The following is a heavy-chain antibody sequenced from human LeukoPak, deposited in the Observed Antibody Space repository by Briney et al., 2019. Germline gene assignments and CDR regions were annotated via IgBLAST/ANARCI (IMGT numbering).Heavy chain of an antibody. V-gene: IGHV3-64D*06. J-gene: IGHJ4*02. CDR3: VKEYAYYYGSGSYYNGGFGDY. CDR2: ISSNGGST. Sequence: GGSLRLSCSASGFTFSSYAMHWVRQAPGRGLEYVSAISSNGGSTYYADSVKGRFTISRDNSKNTLYLQMSSLRAEDTAVYYCVKEYAYYYGSGSYYNGGFGDYWGQGTLVTVSS. D-gene: IGHD3-10*01. CDR1: GFTFSSYA.